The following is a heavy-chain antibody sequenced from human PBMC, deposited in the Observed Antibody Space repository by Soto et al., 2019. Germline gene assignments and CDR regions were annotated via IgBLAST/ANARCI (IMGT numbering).Heavy chain of an antibody. CDR3: ARHNYGSGITYFDY. CDR1: GDTISTGGYS. V-gene: IGHV4-30-2*01. CDR2: TYHSGNP. Sequence: PSETLSLTCAGSGDTISTGGYSWAWIRQPPGKPLEWIGHTYHSGNPYYNPSLKSRVTISVDTSKNQFSLKLNSMTAANTAVYYCARHNYGSGITYFDYWGLGTLVTVSS. D-gene: IGHD3-10*01. J-gene: IGHJ4*02.